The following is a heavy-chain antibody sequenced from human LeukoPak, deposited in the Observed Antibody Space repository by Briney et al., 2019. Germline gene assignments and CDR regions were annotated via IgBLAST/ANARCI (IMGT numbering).Heavy chain of an antibody. CDR3: AGSIAARLDY. J-gene: IGHJ4*02. D-gene: IGHD6-6*01. CDR2: INHSEST. V-gene: IGHV4-34*01. CDR1: GGSFSDYY. Sequence: PSETLSLTCAVYGGSFSDYYWSWIRQPPGKGLEWIGEINHSESTNYNPSLKSRVTISVDTSKNQFSLKLSSVTAADTAVYYCAGSIAARLDYWGQGTLVTVSS.